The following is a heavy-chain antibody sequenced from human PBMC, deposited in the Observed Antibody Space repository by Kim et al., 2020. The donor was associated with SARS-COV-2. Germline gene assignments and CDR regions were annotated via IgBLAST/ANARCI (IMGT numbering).Heavy chain of an antibody. D-gene: IGHD3-22*01. V-gene: IGHV4-61*01. CDR3: ARVSKRPIGSVLDDYYDSSGYSHYFFDY. CDR2: IYYSGST. J-gene: IGHJ4*02. CDR1: GGSVSSGSYY. Sequence: SETLSLTCTVSGGSVSSGSYYWSWIRQPPGKGLEWIGYIYYSGSTNYNPSLKSRVTISVDTSKNQFSLKLSSVTAADTAVYYCARVSKRPIGSVLDDYYDSSGYSHYFFDYWGQGTLVTVSS.